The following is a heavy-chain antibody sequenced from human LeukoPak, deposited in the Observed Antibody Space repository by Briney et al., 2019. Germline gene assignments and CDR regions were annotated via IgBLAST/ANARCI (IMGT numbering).Heavy chain of an antibody. Sequence: PSDTLSLTCAVSGSSISTYYYWSWIRQPPGKGLEWIGSIHHNGRIYYSPSLKSRATLSLDTSKNQLSLRLSSLTAADTALYFCSRESSSSSDYWGQGTLVTVSS. CDR1: GSSISTYYY. CDR3: SRESSSSSDY. J-gene: IGHJ4*02. D-gene: IGHD6-6*01. V-gene: IGHV4-38-2*02. CDR2: IHHNGRI.